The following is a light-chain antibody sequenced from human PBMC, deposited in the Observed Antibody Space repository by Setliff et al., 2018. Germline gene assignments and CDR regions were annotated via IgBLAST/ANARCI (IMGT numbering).Light chain of an antibody. CDR1: SIDIVGYNY. Sequence: QSVLTQPASVSGSPGQSITISCTGTSIDIVGYNYVSWYQQHPGKVPKLMIYEVTNRPSGVSYRFSGSKSGNTASLTISGLQAEDEADYYCSSYTSSDTWVFGGGTKVTVL. CDR3: SSYTSSDTWV. V-gene: IGLV2-14*01. J-gene: IGLJ3*02. CDR2: EVT.